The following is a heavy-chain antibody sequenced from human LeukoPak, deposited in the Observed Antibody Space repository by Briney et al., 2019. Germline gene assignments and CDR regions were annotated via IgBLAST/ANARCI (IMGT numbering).Heavy chain of an antibody. J-gene: IGHJ4*02. CDR1: GFIFSTYW. CDR2: INLDGTET. Sequence: PGGSLRLSCAASGFIFSTYWMTWVRQAPGKGLEGVANINLDGTETYYMDSVKGRFTISRDNAKNSLYLQMNSLRAEDTAVYYCTRDRGWQSFDYWGQGTLVTVSS. V-gene: IGHV3-7*01. D-gene: IGHD3-10*01. CDR3: TRDRGWQSFDY.